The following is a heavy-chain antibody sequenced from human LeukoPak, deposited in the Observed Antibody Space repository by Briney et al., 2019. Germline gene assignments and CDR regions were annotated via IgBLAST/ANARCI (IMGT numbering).Heavy chain of an antibody. J-gene: IGHJ6*03. CDR2: IYYSGTT. Sequence: SETLSLTCSVSGGSISSSGYYWHWIRQPPGKGLEWVGSIYYSGTTYYNSSLKGRFTISEDTSKNRFSLMLTYVTAADTAVYYCARQVSDYFYYYIDVWGEGTTVIVSS. V-gene: IGHV4-39*01. CDR1: GGSISSSGYY. CDR3: ARQVSDYFYYYIDV.